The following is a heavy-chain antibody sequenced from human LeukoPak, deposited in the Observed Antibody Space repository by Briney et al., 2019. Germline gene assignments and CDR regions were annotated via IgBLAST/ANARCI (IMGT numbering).Heavy chain of an antibody. D-gene: IGHD3-22*01. CDR3: ARDYYDSSGYYYVGY. CDR1: GYIFTSYW. J-gene: IGHJ4*02. Sequence: GESLKISCKGSGYIFTSYWIGWVRQMPGKGLEWMGIIYPGDSDTRYSPSFQGQVTISADKSISTAYLQWSSLKASDTAMYYCARDYYDSSGYYYVGYWGQGTLVTVSS. CDR2: IYPGDSDT. V-gene: IGHV5-51*01.